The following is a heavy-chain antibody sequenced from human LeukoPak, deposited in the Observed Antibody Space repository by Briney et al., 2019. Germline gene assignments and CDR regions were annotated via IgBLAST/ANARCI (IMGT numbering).Heavy chain of an antibody. D-gene: IGHD3-22*01. CDR3: ASLFRYFAGAAYDSSGSY. CDR1: GFTFSSYS. Sequence: PGGSLRLSCAASGFTFSSYSMNWVRQAPGKGLEWVSSISSSSSYIYYADSVKGRFTISRDNAKNSLYLQLNSLRAEDTAVYYCASLFRYFAGAAYDSSGSYWGQGTLVTVSS. J-gene: IGHJ4*02. CDR2: ISSSSSYI. V-gene: IGHV3-21*01.